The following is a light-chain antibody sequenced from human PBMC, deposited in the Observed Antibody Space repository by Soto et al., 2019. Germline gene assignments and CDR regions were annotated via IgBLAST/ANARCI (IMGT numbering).Light chain of an antibody. CDR2: DVS. Sequence: EIVLTQSPATLSLSPGERVTLSCRAIQSVSNSLAWYQQKPGQPPRLLIYDVSNRATGIPARFSGSGSGTDCTLTITSLEPEDFAVYFCHQRYNWPRVTFGQGTELEI. CDR1: QSVSNS. V-gene: IGKV3-11*01. J-gene: IGKJ5*01. CDR3: HQRYNWPRVT.